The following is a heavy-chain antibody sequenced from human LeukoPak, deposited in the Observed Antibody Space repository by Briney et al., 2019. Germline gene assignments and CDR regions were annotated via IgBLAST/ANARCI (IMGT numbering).Heavy chain of an antibody. CDR3: ARVGDSSGYYYEGRAFDI. D-gene: IGHD3-22*01. V-gene: IGHV3-21*01. CDR2: ISSSSSYI. Sequence: PGGSLRLSCAASGFTFSSYSVNWVRQAPGKGLEWVSSISSSSSYIYYADSVKGRFTISRDNAKNSLYLQMNSLRAEDTAVYYCARVGDSSGYYYEGRAFDIWGQGTMVTVSS. J-gene: IGHJ3*02. CDR1: GFTFSSYS.